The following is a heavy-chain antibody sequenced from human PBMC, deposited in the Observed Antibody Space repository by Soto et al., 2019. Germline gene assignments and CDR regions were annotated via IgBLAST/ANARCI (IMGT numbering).Heavy chain of an antibody. Sequence: GGSLRLSCAASGFTFSSYAMTWVRRAPGKGLEWVSTIGSGGETYYAESVRGQFISSRDNSKNTLYLHINSLRVEDTAVYYCAKDDSSGSYSDSWGQGTLVTVSS. D-gene: IGHD1-26*01. V-gene: IGHV3-23*01. CDR2: IGSGGET. J-gene: IGHJ4*02. CDR3: AKDDSSGSYSDS. CDR1: GFTFSSYA.